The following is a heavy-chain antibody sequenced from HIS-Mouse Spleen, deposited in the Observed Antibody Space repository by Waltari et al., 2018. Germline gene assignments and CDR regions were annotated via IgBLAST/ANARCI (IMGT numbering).Heavy chain of an antibody. J-gene: IGHJ2*01. Sequence: QLQLQESGLGLVKPSETLSLTCTVSGGSISSSSYYWGWIRQPPGKGLEWIGSIYYRWSTYYNPSLKSRVTISVDTSKNQFSLKLSSVTAADTAVYYCAREIPYSSSWYDWYFDLWGRGTLVTVSS. V-gene: IGHV4-39*07. CDR3: AREIPYSSSWYDWYFDL. CDR2: IYYRWST. CDR1: GGSISSSSYY. D-gene: IGHD6-13*01.